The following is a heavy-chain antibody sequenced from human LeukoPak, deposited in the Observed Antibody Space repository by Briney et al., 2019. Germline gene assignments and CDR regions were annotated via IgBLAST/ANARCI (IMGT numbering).Heavy chain of an antibody. CDR1: GFTFSSYS. CDR3: ARDVVAGTSDY. CDR2: ISSSSSTI. J-gene: IGHJ4*02. D-gene: IGHD6-19*01. V-gene: IGHV3-48*04. Sequence: GGSLRLSCAASGFTFSSYSMNWVRQAPGKGLEWVSYISSSSSTIYYADSVKGRFTISRDNAKNSLYPQMNSLRAEDTAVYYCARDVVAGTSDYWGQGTLVIVSS.